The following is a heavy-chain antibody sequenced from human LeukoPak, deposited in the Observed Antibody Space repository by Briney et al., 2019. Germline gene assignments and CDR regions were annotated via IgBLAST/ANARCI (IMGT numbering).Heavy chain of an antibody. V-gene: IGHV4-34*01. CDR3: ARVKLYSGYHFDY. D-gene: IGHD1-26*01. CDR2: INHSGST. CDR1: GGSFSGYY. Sequence: SETLSLTCAVYGGSFSGYYWSWIRQPPGKGLEWIGEINHSGSTNYNPPLKSRVTISVDTSKNQFSLKLSSVTAADTAVYYCARVKLYSGYHFDYWGQGTLVTVSS. J-gene: IGHJ4*02.